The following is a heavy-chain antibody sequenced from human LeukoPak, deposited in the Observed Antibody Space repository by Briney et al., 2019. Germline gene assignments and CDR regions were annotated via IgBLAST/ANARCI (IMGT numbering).Heavy chain of an antibody. CDR3: ARDQNIVVVPAAIEAVFDY. J-gene: IGHJ4*02. Sequence: SETLSLTCAVYGGSFSGYYWSWIRQPPGKGLEWIGEINHSGSTNYNPSLKSRVTISVDTSKNQFSLKLSSVTAADTAVYYCARDQNIVVVPAAIEAVFDYWGQGTLVTVSS. D-gene: IGHD2-2*02. V-gene: IGHV4-34*01. CDR2: INHSGST. CDR1: GGSFSGYY.